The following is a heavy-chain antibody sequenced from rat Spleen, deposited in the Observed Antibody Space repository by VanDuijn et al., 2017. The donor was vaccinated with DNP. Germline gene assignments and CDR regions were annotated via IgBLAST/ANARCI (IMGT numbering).Heavy chain of an antibody. Sequence: QVQLKESGPSLVQPSQTLSLTCTVSGFFLTSYGVSWVRQPPGKGLEWMGRIQSGGSTDYNSALKSRLSISRDTSKSQVFLKMNSVQTEDTAIYYCSRYGNSALDVWGQGTSVTVSS. CDR1: GFFLTSYG. V-gene: IGHV2S1*01. D-gene: IGHD1-11*01. J-gene: IGHJ4*01. CDR2: IQSGGST. CDR3: SRYGNSALDV.